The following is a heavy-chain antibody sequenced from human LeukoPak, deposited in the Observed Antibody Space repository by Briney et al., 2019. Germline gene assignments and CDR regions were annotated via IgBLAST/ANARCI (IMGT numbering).Heavy chain of an antibody. CDR3: ARHSSSWEFDQ. CDR2: INQDGSEK. V-gene: IGHV3-7*04. D-gene: IGHD6-13*01. J-gene: IGHJ4*02. Sequence: GGSLRLSCAPSGFTFSHYWMSWVRLAPGKGLEWVANINQDGSEKYYVDSVTGRFTISRDNAKNSLHLQMDSLRAEDTAAYYCARHSSSWEFDQWGQGTLVIVSS. CDR1: GFTFSHYW.